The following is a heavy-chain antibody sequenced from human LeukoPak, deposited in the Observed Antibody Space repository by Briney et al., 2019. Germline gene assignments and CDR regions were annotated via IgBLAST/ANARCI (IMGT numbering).Heavy chain of an antibody. CDR3: ARVYSSSSIDAFDI. CDR2: INPNSGGT. Sequence: ASVKVSCKASGYTFTGYYMHWVRQAPGQWLEWMGGINPNSGGTNYAQKFQGRVTMTRDTSISTAYMELSRLRSDDTAVYYCARVYSSSSIDAFDIWGQGTMVTVSS. J-gene: IGHJ3*02. V-gene: IGHV1-2*02. CDR1: GYTFTGYY. D-gene: IGHD6-6*01.